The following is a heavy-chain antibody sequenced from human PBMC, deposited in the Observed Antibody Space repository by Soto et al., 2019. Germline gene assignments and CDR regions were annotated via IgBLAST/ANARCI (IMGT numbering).Heavy chain of an antibody. CDR2: ISGSGGST. CDR3: AKGVLYFDWLLSSNYYYYGMDV. Sequence: RGSLRLSCAASGVTFSSYAMSWVRQAQGKGLEWVSAISGSGGSTYYADSVKGRFTISRDNSKNTLYLQMNSLRAEDTAVYYCAKGVLYFDWLLSSNYYYYGMDVWGQGTTVTVSS. CDR1: GVTFSSYA. V-gene: IGHV3-23*01. J-gene: IGHJ6*02. D-gene: IGHD3-9*01.